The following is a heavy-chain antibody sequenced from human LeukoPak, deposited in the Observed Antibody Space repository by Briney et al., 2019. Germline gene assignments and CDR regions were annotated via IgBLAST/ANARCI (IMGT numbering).Heavy chain of an antibody. CDR1: GFTVSSNY. D-gene: IGHD1-26*01. CDR3: ASSKYSGSYYNY. J-gene: IGHJ4*02. CDR2: ISSSSSYI. V-gene: IGHV3-21*01. Sequence: GGSLRLSCAASGFTVSSNYMSWVRQAPGKGLEWVSSISSSSSYIYYADSVKGRFTISRDNAKNSLYLQMNSLRAEDTAVYYCASSKYSGSYYNYWGQGTLVTVSS.